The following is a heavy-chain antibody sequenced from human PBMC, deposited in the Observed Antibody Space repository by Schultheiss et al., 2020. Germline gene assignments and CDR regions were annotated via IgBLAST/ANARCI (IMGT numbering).Heavy chain of an antibody. D-gene: IGHD4-17*01. V-gene: IGHV3-30*18. CDR3: AKDLSDYGDYLGMDV. J-gene: IGHJ6*02. CDR1: GFTFSSYG. CDR2: ISYDGSNK. Sequence: GGSLRLSCAASGFTFSSYGMHWVRQAPGKGLEWVAVISYDGSNKYYADSVKGRFTISRDNSKNTLYLQMNSLRAEDTAVYYCAKDLSDYGDYLGMDVWGQGTTVTVSS.